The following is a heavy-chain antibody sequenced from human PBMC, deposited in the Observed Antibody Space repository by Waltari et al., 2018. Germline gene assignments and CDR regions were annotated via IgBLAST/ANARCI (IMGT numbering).Heavy chain of an antibody. D-gene: IGHD3-22*01. CDR3: ARRETYYYDSSGYWGRVYNWFDP. CDR1: GGSFSGYY. CDR2: INHSGST. J-gene: IGHJ5*02. Sequence: QVQLQQWGAGLLKPSETLSLTCAVYGGSFSGYYWSWIRQPPGKGLEWIGEINHSGSTNYNPSLKSRVTISVDTSKNQFSLKLSSLTAADTAVYYCARRETYYYDSSGYWGRVYNWFDPWGQGTLVTVSS. V-gene: IGHV4-34*01.